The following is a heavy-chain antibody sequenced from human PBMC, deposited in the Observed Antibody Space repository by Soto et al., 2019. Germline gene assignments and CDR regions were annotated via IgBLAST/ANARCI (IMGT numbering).Heavy chain of an antibody. CDR2: MYQSGTT. D-gene: IGHD1-26*01. J-gene: IGHJ4*02. V-gene: IGHV4-38-2*02. Sequence: SETLSLTGTVSGFSISSGYYWGWVRQPPGKGLEWIGSMYQSGTTYYNPSLESRVTISINTSKNQFSLKLTSVTAADTAVYYCARDWYRDGYKGGYFDYWGQGTLVTVSS. CDR1: GFSISSGYY. CDR3: ARDWYRDGYKGGYFDY.